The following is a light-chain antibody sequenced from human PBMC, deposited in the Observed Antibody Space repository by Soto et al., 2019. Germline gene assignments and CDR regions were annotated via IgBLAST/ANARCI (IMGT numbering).Light chain of an antibody. CDR1: SGHSSYA. CDR2: LNNDGSH. V-gene: IGLV4-69*01. Sequence: QSVLTQSPSASASLGASVKLTCTLSSGHSSYAIAWHQKQPGKGPRYLMDLNNDGSHTKGDGIPDRFSGSSSGADRYLIISSLQSEDEADYYCQSYDSGLSGSVFGGGTQLTVL. CDR3: QSYDSGLSGSV. J-gene: IGLJ3*02.